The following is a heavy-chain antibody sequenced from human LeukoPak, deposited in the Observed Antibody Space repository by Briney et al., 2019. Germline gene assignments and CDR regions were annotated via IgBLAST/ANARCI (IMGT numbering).Heavy chain of an antibody. J-gene: IGHJ3*02. CDR2: IFYSGST. V-gene: IGHV4-59*12. CDR1: GFTFSSYS. Sequence: PGGSLRLPCAASGFTFSSYSMNWVRQPPGKALEWIGNIFYSGSTYYSPSLKSRVTISLDTSRNQFSLKLNSVTAADTAVYYCAKSNGYGLIDIWGQGTMVTVSS. D-gene: IGHD3-10*01. CDR3: AKSNGYGLIDI.